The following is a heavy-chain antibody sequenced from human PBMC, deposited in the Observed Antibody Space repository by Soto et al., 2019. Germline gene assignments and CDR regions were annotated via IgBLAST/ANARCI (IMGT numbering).Heavy chain of an antibody. CDR1: GGSFSGYY. Sequence: PSETLSLTCAVYGGSFSGYYWSWIRQPPGKGLEWIGEINHSGSTNYNPSLKSRVTISVDTSKNQFSLKLSSVTAADTAVYYCARAHSSSWPDYFDYWGQGTLVTVSS. V-gene: IGHV4-34*01. CDR2: INHSGST. CDR3: ARAHSSSWPDYFDY. J-gene: IGHJ4*02. D-gene: IGHD6-13*01.